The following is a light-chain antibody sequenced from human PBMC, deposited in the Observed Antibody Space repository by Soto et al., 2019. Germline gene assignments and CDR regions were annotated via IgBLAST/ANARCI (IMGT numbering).Light chain of an antibody. CDR2: DAS. Sequence: EIVLTQSPDTLSLSPGERATLSCRASQSVKSSCLAWYQQKPGRAPRLLIYDASTRASGIPDRFSGSGSGTDFTLTISRLEPEDSAVYSCQQYDTSPQTFGLGTKVDIK. V-gene: IGKV3-20*01. CDR3: QQYDTSPQT. CDR1: QSVKSSC. J-gene: IGKJ1*01.